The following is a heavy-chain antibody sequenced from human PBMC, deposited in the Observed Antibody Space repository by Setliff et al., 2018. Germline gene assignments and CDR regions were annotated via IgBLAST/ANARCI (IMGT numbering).Heavy chain of an antibody. V-gene: IGHV3-48*03. CDR2: ISSSGSTM. CDR1: GFTFSSYA. Sequence: GGSLRLSCAASGFTFSSYAMTWVRRAPGKGLQWVSYISSSGSTMYYADSVKGRFTISRDNAKNSLYLQMNSLRAEDTAVYYCATSPPLYYYYYYYMDVWGKGTTVTVSS. J-gene: IGHJ6*03. CDR3: ATSPPLYYYYYYYMDV.